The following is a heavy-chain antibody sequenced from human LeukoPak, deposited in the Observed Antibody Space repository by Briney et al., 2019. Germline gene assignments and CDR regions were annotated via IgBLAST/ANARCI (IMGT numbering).Heavy chain of an antibody. CDR2: TYYRSKWNN. J-gene: IGHJ4*02. CDR1: GDSVYSNSAA. D-gene: IGHD6-13*01. Sequence: SQTLSLTCAISGDSVYSNSAAWNWISQARARGLEWLGRTYYRSKWNNDYAVSVKSRITINPDTSKNQFSLQLNSVTPEDTAVYYCARDSSSWYAFDYWGQGTLVTVSS. V-gene: IGHV6-1*01. CDR3: ARDSSSWYAFDY.